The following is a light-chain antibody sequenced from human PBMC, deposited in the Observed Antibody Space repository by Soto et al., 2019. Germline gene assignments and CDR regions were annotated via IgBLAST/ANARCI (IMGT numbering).Light chain of an antibody. CDR1: QSVSSSY. V-gene: IGKV3-20*01. CDR2: GAS. J-gene: IGKJ3*01. CDR3: QQYGSSPYT. Sequence: EIVLTQSPGTLSLSPGERATLSCRASQSVSSSYLAWYQQKPGQAPMLLIYGASSTATGIPDRFSGSGSGTDFTLTISRLEPEDFAVYYCQQYGSSPYTFGPGTKVDIK.